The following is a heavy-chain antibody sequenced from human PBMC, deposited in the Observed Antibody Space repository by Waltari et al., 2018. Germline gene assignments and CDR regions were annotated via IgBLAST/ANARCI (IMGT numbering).Heavy chain of an antibody. D-gene: IGHD3-3*01. CDR1: GFTFRSYA. V-gene: IGHV3-23*01. CDR3: AKSRGSSYGTEYLDY. CDR2: IAGSGDST. J-gene: IGHJ4*02. Sequence: EVQLLESGGNLVQPGGSLRLSCAASGFTFRSYAMNWVRPAPGEGLEWVVLIAGSGDSTYYADSVKGRFTVSRDNSKNTLYLQMNSLRAEDTALYYCAKSRGSSYGTEYLDYWGQGTLVTVSS.